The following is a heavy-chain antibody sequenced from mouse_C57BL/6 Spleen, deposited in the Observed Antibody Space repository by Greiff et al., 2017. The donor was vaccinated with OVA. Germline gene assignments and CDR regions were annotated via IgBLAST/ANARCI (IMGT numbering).Heavy chain of an antibody. CDR1: GYTFTSYW. CDR3: ARGGYYGPGDD. Sequence: QVQLQQPGAELVMPGASVKLSCKASGYTFTSYWMHWVKQRPGQGLEWIGEIDPSDSYTNYNQKFKGKSTLTVDKSSSTAYMQLSSLTSEDSAVYYCARGGYYGPGDDWGQGTTLTVSS. CDR2: IDPSDSYT. V-gene: IGHV1-69*01. D-gene: IGHD1-1*01. J-gene: IGHJ2*01.